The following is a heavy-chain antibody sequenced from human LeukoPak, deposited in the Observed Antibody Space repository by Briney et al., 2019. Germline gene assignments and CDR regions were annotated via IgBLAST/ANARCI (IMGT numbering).Heavy chain of an antibody. J-gene: IGHJ3*02. D-gene: IGHD3-10*01. CDR1: GFTLSSYA. Sequence: GGSLRLSCVGSGFTLSSYAMSWVRQAPGKGLEWVSAISGSGTRTYYADSVKGRFTISRDNFKNAVYLQMNSLRAEDTAVYYCWGYHYYGSGRDAFDIRGQGTLVTVSS. V-gene: IGHV3-23*01. CDR3: WGYHYYGSGRDAFDI. CDR2: ISGSGTRT.